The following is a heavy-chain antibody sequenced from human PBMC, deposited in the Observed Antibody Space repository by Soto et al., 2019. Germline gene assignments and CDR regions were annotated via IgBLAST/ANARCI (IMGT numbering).Heavy chain of an antibody. CDR2: IHHSGRT. CDR1: GFSITSDHY. CDR3: ARAPATVVTHWFDP. V-gene: IGHV4-38-2*01. J-gene: IGHJ5*02. Sequence: PSETLSLTCAVSGFSITSDHYWGWIRQPPGKGLEWIGSIHHSGRTYSNPSLKSRVTISVDTSTNQFSLNMNSVTAADTAVYYCARAPATVVTHWFDPWGQGTLVTVSS. D-gene: IGHD4-17*01.